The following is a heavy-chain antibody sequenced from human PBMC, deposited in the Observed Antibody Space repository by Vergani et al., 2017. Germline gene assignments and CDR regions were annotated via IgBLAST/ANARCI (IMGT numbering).Heavy chain of an antibody. Sequence: EVHLLESGGGLVQPGGSLRLSCAGSEFTFSHFAMSWVRQAPEKGLEWVSVISDGGGSTYYADSVKGRFTISRDNSRNMLYLYMDSLRVEDTAVYYCSRYCTSTSCYVEDLRHYFGMDVGGQGTTVTVSS. V-gene: IGHV3-23*01. CDR1: EFTFSHFA. CDR2: ISDGGGST. D-gene: IGHD2-2*01. CDR3: SRYCTSTSCYVEDLRHYFGMDV. J-gene: IGHJ6*02.